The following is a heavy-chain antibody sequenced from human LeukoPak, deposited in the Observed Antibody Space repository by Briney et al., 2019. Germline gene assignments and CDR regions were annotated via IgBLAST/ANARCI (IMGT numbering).Heavy chain of an antibody. CDR2: ISTSGTT. CDR1: GGSITASY. CDR3: ARDVGATPGYFDY. Sequence: SETLSLTCAVSGGSITASYWSWIRQPAGKGLEWIGRISTSGTTNYNPSFKSRVTMSVDTSKNQFSLKLSSVTAADTAVYYCARDVGATPGYFDYWGQGTLVTVSS. J-gene: IGHJ4*02. V-gene: IGHV4-4*07. D-gene: IGHD1-26*01.